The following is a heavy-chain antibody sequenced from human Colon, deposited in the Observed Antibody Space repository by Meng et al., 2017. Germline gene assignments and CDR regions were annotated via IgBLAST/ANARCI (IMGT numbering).Heavy chain of an antibody. V-gene: IGHV3-7*01. CDR3: GSAYLG. Sequence: GGSLRLSCAASGFIFSNEWMDWVRQAPGKGLEWVANINKDGSVKNYVDSEKGRFTISRDNAKNLLYLQMDSQRADDSAVYYCGSAYLGWGQGTLVTVSS. CDR2: INKDGSVK. CDR1: GFIFSNEW. D-gene: IGHD3-16*01. J-gene: IGHJ4*02.